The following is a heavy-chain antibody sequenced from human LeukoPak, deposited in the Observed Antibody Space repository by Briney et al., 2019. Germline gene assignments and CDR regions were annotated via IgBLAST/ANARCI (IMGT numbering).Heavy chain of an antibody. CDR3: AKRTTIFGVVIINDY. CDR2: ISGSGGST. CDR1: GFTFSSYA. J-gene: IGHJ4*02. V-gene: IGHV3-23*01. Sequence: GGSLRLSCAASGFTFSSYAMSWVRQAPGKGLEWVSAISGSGGSTYYADSVKGRFTISRDNSKNTLYLQMNSLRAEDTAVYYCAKRTTIFGVVIINDYWGQGTLVTVSS. D-gene: IGHD3-3*01.